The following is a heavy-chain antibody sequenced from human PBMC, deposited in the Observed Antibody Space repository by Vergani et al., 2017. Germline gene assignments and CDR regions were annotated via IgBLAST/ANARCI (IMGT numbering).Heavy chain of an antibody. V-gene: IGHV3-30*02. Sequence: QVQLVESGGGVVQPGGSLRLSCAASGFTFSSYGMHWVRQAPGKGLEWGAFIRYDGSNKYYADYVNGRFTISRDNSKTTLYLQMNSLRAEYTAVYYCAKEGGYYDSSGWLSMDVWGQGTTVTVSS. J-gene: IGHJ6*02. D-gene: IGHD3-22*01. CDR2: IRYDGSNK. CDR3: AKEGGYYDSSGWLSMDV. CDR1: GFTFSSYG.